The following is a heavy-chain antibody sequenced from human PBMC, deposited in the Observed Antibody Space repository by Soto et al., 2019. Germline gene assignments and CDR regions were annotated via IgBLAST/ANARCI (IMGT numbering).Heavy chain of an antibody. J-gene: IGHJ6*02. CDR2: ISSSGSTI. V-gene: IGHV3-48*03. D-gene: IGHD3-22*01. CDR1: GFTSSSYE. Sequence: GGSLRLSCAASGFTSSSYEMNWVRQAPGKGLEWVSYISSSGSTIYYADSVKGRFTISRDNAKNSLYLQMNSLRAEDTAVYYCTRGIVVVITNYYGMDVWGQGTTVTVSS. CDR3: TRGIVVVITNYYGMDV.